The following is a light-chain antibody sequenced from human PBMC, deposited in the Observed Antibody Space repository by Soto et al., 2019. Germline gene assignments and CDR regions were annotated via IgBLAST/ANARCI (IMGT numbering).Light chain of an antibody. CDR2: TTN. CDR3: AAWDGSLNGHV. CDR1: SSNIGTSS. V-gene: IGLV1-44*01. J-gene: IGLJ1*01. Sequence: QSVLTQPHSASGTSGQRVTISCSGSSSNIGTSSVHWFQQLPGTAPKLLISTTNQRPSGVPERFSGSKSGTSASLAISGLQSEDEADYYCAAWDGSLNGHVFGTGTRSPS.